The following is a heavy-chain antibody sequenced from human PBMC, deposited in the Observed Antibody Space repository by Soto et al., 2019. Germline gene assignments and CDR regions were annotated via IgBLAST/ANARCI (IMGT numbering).Heavy chain of an antibody. D-gene: IGHD3-22*01. J-gene: IGHJ6*02. CDR3: ARAYSDSSGSRYYYYYGMDA. CDR1: GFTFSSYS. CDR2: ISSSSSYI. Sequence: GGSLRLSCAASGFTFSSYSMNWVRQAPGKGLEWVSSISSSSSYIYYADSVKGRFTISRDNAKNSLYLQMYSLRAEDTAVYYCARAYSDSSGSRYYYYYGMDAWVQGTTVTVS. V-gene: IGHV3-21*01.